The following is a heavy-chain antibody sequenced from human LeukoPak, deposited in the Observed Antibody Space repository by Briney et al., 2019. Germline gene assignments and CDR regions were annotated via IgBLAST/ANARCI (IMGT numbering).Heavy chain of an antibody. CDR3: ARDRGCSSTSCYMWFDP. V-gene: IGHV4-59*01. D-gene: IGHD2-2*02. CDR2: IYYSGST. J-gene: IGHJ5*02. CDR1: GGSISSYY. Sequence: SGTLSLTCTVSGGSISSYYWSWIRQPPGKGLEWIGYIYYSGSTNYNPSLKSRVTISVDTSKNQFSLKLSSVTAADTAVYYCARDRGCSSTSCYMWFDPWGQGTLVTVSS.